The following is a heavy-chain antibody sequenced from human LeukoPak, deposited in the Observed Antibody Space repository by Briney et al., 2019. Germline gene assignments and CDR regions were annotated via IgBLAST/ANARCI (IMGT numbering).Heavy chain of an antibody. Sequence: DPGGSLRLSCAASRFTFSDYYMSWVRQAPGKGLEWISYISSTGATIHYADSVKGRFTVSRDNANSSLYLQLNSLRAEDTAIYYCARDQWELPLGADYFYHGMDVWGRGTAVTVSS. V-gene: IGHV3-11*04. D-gene: IGHD1-26*01. CDR2: ISSTGATI. CDR3: ARDQWELPLGADYFYHGMDV. J-gene: IGHJ6*02. CDR1: RFTFSDYY.